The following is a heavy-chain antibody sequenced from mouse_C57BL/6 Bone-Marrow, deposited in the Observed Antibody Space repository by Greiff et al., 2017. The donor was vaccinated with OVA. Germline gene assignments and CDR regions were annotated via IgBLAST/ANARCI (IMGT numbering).Heavy chain of an antibody. D-gene: IGHD1-1*01. CDR3: HLLLRFLDYFDF. J-gene: IGHJ2*01. Sequence: EVNVVESGGGLVQPGGSMKLSCAASGFTFSDAWMDWVRQSPEKGLEWVAEIRNKANNHATYYAESVKGRLTIYRDDSKSSVYLPMNSLRAEDTGMYYCHLLLRFLDYFDFWGQGTTLTVSS. CDR1: GFTFSDAW. V-gene: IGHV6-6*01. CDR2: IRNKANNHAT.